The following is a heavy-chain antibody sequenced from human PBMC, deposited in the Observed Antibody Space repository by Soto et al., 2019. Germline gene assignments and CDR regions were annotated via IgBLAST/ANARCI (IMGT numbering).Heavy chain of an antibody. V-gene: IGHV4-39*01. CDR1: GGSISSSSYY. D-gene: IGHD6-19*01. J-gene: IGHJ4*02. CDR3: ARQKAVAGTLKY. CDR2: IYYSGST. Sequence: SETLSLTCTVSGGSISSSSYYWGWIRQPPGRGLEWIGSIYYSGSTYYNPSLKSRVTISVDTSKNQFSLKLSSVTAADTAVYYCARQKAVAGTLKYWGQGTLVTVSS.